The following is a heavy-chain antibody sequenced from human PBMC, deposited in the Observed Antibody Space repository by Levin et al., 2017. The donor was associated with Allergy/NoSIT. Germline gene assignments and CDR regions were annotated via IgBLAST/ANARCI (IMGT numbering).Heavy chain of an antibody. CDR2: INSDGSNT. D-gene: IGHD2-2*01. CDR3: ARGGCSSTSCLDN. Sequence: GGSLRLSCAASGFTFSNYWMHWVRQAPGKGLVWVSHINSDGSNTNYADSVKGRFTISRDNAKNTLYLQMNSLRDEDTAVYYCARGGCSSTSCLDNWGQGTRVTV. J-gene: IGHJ4*02. CDR1: GFTFSNYW. V-gene: IGHV3-74*01.